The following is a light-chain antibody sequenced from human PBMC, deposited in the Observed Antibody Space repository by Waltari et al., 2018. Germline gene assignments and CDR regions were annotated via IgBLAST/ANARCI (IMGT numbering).Light chain of an antibody. CDR1: QSVLLSHNNRNY. CDR2: WAT. J-gene: IGKJ4*01. CDR3: QQYYTTPIT. Sequence: DIVMTQSPDSLAVSLGGGATITCKSTQSVLLSHNNRNYLTWYQQKPGQPPKLLIYWATTRESGVPGRFSGSGSGTDFTLTISSLQAEDVAVYYCQQYYTTPITFGGGTKVEIK. V-gene: IGKV4-1*01.